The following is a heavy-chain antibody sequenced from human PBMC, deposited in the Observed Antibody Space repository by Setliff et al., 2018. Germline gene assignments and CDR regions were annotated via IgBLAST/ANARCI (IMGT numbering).Heavy chain of an antibody. CDR3: ARDKDAFDI. CDR2: ISSSSSYT. V-gene: IGHV3-11*05. CDR1: GFTFSDYY. J-gene: IGHJ3*02. Sequence: PGESLKISCAASGFTFSDYYMSWIRQAPGKGLEWVSYISSSSSYTSYADSVKGRFTISRDNAKNSLYLQMNSLRAEDTAVYYCARDKDAFDIWGQGTMVTVSS.